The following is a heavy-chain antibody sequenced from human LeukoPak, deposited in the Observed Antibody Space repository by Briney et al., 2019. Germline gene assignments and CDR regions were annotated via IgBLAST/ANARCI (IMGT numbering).Heavy chain of an antibody. J-gene: IGHJ4*02. CDR1: GFTFSSYG. CDR2: ISYDGSNK. V-gene: IGHV3-30*18. CDR3: AKDLCSGGSCYSDC. Sequence: GRSLRLSCAASGFTFSSYGMHWVRQAPGKGLGWVAVISYDGSNKYYADSVKGRFTISRDNSKNTLYLQMNSLRAEDTAVYYCAKDLCSGGSCYSDCWGQGTLVTVSS. D-gene: IGHD2-15*01.